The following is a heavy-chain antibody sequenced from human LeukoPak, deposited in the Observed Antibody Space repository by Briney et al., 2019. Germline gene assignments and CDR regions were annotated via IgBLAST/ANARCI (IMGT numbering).Heavy chain of an antibody. CDR2: ISSNSSYI. D-gene: IGHD3-3*01. J-gene: IGHJ1*01. Sequence: GGSLRLSCAASGFTFSSYAMNWVRRAPGKGLEWVSSISSNSSYIYYADSVKGRFTISRDNAKNSLYLQMNSLRAEDTAVYYCARGELYDFWSGYYTRAEYFQHWGQGTLVTVSS. CDR1: GFTFSSYA. CDR3: ARGELYDFWSGYYTRAEYFQH. V-gene: IGHV3-21*01.